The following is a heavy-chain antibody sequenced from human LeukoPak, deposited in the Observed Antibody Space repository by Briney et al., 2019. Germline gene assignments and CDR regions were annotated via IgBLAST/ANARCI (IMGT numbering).Heavy chain of an antibody. D-gene: IGHD3-22*01. V-gene: IGHV4-59*01. J-gene: IGHJ3*02. CDR1: GGSISGYY. CDR2: IYYTGST. CDR3: ARKCYYDSVRGAFDM. Sequence: SETLSLTCTVSGGSISGYYWTWIRQPPGKGLEWIGQIYYTGSTNYNPSLKSRLTMSVDTSKNQFSLRLSSVTPADTAVYYCARKCYYDSVRGAFDMWGQGTVVSVTS.